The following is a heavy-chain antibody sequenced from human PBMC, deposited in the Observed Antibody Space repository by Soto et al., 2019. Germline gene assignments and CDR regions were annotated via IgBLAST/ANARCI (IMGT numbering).Heavy chain of an antibody. Sequence: GESLKISRKGSGYSFTSYWIGWVRQMPGKGLEWMGIIYPGDSDTRYSPSFQGQVTILADKSISTAYLQLSSLKASDTAMYYCARRIAVAGNKDAFDIWGQGTMVTVSS. V-gene: IGHV5-51*01. CDR1: GYSFTSYW. D-gene: IGHD6-19*01. J-gene: IGHJ3*02. CDR3: ARRIAVAGNKDAFDI. CDR2: IYPGDSDT.